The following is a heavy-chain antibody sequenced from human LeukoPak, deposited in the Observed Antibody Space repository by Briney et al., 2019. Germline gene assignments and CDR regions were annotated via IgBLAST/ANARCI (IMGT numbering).Heavy chain of an antibody. CDR3: ARALDV. CDR1: GFTFSSYW. CDR2: IKQDGSAK. Sequence: PGGSLRLSCAASGFTFSSYWMHWVRQASGKGLEWVANIKQDGSAKFYVGSVKGRFTISRDNAMNSVYLQLNTLRAEDTAVYYCARALDVWGQGTTVTVSS. V-gene: IGHV3-7*03. J-gene: IGHJ6*02.